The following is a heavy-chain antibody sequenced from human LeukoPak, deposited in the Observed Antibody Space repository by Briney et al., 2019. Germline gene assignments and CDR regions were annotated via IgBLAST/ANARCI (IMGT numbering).Heavy chain of an antibody. Sequence: QPGGSLRLPCAASGFTFTSYWMSWVRQAPGKGLEWVANIKQDGSEKYYVDSVKGRFTISRDNTKNSLYLQMNSLRAEDTAVYYCARDQYYYDSSGYYYYFDYWGQGALVTVSS. CDR2: IKQDGSEK. J-gene: IGHJ4*02. CDR3: ARDQYYYDSSGYYYYFDY. V-gene: IGHV3-7*04. D-gene: IGHD3-22*01. CDR1: GFTFTSYW.